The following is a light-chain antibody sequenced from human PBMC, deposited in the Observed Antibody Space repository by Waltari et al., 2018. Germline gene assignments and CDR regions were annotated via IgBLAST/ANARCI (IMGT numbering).Light chain of an antibody. CDR2: KDT. Sequence: SYDLTQPASVSVSPGQTARITCSGDAFPKQYAYWYQKKPGQAPVLTINKDTERPSGIPGRFPGSTSGTTVTLTITGVLAEDEAQYYCQSADSSERWVFGGGTKLTVL. V-gene: IGLV3-25*03. CDR3: QSADSSERWV. J-gene: IGLJ3*02. CDR1: AFPKQY.